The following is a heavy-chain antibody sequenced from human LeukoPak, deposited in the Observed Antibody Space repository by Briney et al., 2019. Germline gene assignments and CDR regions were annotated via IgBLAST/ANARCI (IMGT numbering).Heavy chain of an antibody. Sequence: SETLSLTCAVSGGSISSGGYSWSWIRQPPGKGLEWIGYIYYSGSTYYNPSLKSRVTISVDTSKNQFSLKLSSVTAADTAVYYCARDSYGDYAGGWFDPWGQGTLVTVSS. CDR3: ARDSYGDYAGGWFDP. CDR2: IYYSGST. CDR1: GGSISSGGYS. V-gene: IGHV4-30-4*07. D-gene: IGHD4-17*01. J-gene: IGHJ5*02.